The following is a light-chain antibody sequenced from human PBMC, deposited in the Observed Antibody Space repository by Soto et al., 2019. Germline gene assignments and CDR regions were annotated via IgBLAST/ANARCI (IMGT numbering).Light chain of an antibody. CDR2: DAS. CDR3: QQRSNWPPAT. Sequence: EIVLTQSPATLSLSPGERATLSCRASQSVSNYLAWYQQKPGQAPRLLIYDASNRATGIPARFSGSGSGTDFTLTISSLEPDDFAVYYCQQRSNWPPATFGGGTKVEIK. V-gene: IGKV3-11*01. J-gene: IGKJ4*01. CDR1: QSVSNY.